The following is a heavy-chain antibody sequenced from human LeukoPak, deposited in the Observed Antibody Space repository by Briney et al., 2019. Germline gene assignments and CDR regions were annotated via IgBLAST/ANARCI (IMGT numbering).Heavy chain of an antibody. Sequence: SETLSLTCTVSGGSISSGGYYWSWIRQPAGKGLEWIGRIYTSGSTNYNPSLKSRVTMSVDTSKNQFSLKLSSVTAADTAVYYCARDLWILGHTPHQYNWFDPWGQGTLVTVSS. J-gene: IGHJ5*02. V-gene: IGHV4-61*02. CDR2: IYTSGST. CDR3: ARDLWILGHTPHQYNWFDP. D-gene: IGHD5-18*01. CDR1: GGSISSGGYY.